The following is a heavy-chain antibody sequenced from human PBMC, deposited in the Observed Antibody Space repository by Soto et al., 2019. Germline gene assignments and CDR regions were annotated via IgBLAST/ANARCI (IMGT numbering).Heavy chain of an antibody. CDR2: ISWHSGNI. D-gene: IGHD5-18*01. V-gene: IGHV3-9*01. J-gene: IGHJ4*02. CDR3: VKEGDKAAMLPYFDH. CDR1: GFTFDDYA. Sequence: GGSLRLSCAASGFTFDDYAMHWVRQAPGKGLEWVSVISWHSGNIAYADAVKGRFTISRDNAKNSLYLQMNSLRVDDTAVYYCVKEGDKAAMLPYFDHWRQGTLVTVSS.